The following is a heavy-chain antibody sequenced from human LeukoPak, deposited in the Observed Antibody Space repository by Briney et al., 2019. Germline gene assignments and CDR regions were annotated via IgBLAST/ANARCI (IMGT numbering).Heavy chain of an antibody. CDR1: GYTFTGYY. CDR2: INPNSGGT. J-gene: IGHJ5*02. V-gene: IGHV1-2*02. D-gene: IGHD2-2*01. CDR3: ARVRYCSSTSCYGRHWFDP. Sequence: ASVKVSCKASGYTFTGYYIQWVRQAPGQGLEWMGWINPNSGGTNYAQKFQGRVTMTRDTSISTAYMELSRLRSDDTAVYYCARVRYCSSTSCYGRHWFDPWGQGTLVTVSS.